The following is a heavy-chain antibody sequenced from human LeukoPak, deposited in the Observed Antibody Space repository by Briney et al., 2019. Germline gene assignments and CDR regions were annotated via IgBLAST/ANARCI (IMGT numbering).Heavy chain of an antibody. J-gene: IGHJ3*02. CDR2: IYRNGST. CDR3: ARHYWTPGAFDI. V-gene: IGHV4-38-2*01. CDR1: GYSISTGYF. D-gene: IGHD1-1*01. Sequence: SGTLSLTCVVSGYSISTGYFWGWVRQPPGKGLEWIGSIYRNGSTYYNPSLKSRATVSVDTSKNQFSLKLSSVTAADTAVYYCARHYWTPGAFDIWGQGTVVTVSS.